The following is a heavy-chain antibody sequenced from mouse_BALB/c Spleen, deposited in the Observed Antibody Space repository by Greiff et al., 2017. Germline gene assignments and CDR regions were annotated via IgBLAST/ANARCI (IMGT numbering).Heavy chain of an antibody. CDR3: ARCDYDYDVDY. CDR1: GFTFSSYT. CDR2: ISSGGGNT. D-gene: IGHD2-4*01. J-gene: IGHJ2*01. Sequence: EVKLMESGGGLVKPGGSLKLSCAASGFTFSSYTMSWVRQTPEKRLEWVATISSGGGNTYYPDSVKGRFTISRDNAKNNLYLQMSSLRSEDTALYYCARCDYDYDVDYWGQGTTLTVSS. V-gene: IGHV5-9*03.